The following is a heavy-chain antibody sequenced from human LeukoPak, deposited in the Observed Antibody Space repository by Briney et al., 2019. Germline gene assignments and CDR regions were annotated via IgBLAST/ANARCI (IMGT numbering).Heavy chain of an antibody. CDR2: IKQDGSEK. CDR3: ARDPSLRASLYYYYYMDV. J-gene: IGHJ6*03. Sequence: QPGGSLRLSCAASGFTFSSYWMSWVRQAPGKGLEWVANIKQDGSEKYYVDSVKGRFTISRDNAKNSLYLQMNSLRAEDTAVYYCARDPSLRASLYYYYYMDVWGKGTTVTVSS. V-gene: IGHV3-7*01. D-gene: IGHD3-10*01. CDR1: GFTFSSYW.